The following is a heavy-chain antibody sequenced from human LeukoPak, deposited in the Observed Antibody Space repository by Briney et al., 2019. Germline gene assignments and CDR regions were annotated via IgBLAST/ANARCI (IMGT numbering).Heavy chain of an antibody. CDR1: FTSYW. Sequence: FTSYWIGWIRQSPGKGLEWIGEINHSGSTSCNPSLESRVTISTDTSKNQFSLKLSSLTAADTAVYYCARRLSRRYGYKYGYWGQGTLVTVSS. CDR2: INHSGST. V-gene: IGHV4-34*01. D-gene: IGHD5-24*01. J-gene: IGHJ4*02. CDR3: ARRLSRRYGYKYGY.